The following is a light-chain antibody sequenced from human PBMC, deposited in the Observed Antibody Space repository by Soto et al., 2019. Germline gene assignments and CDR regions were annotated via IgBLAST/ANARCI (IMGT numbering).Light chain of an antibody. J-gene: IGKJ5*01. CDR2: GAS. CDR3: QQRSDWPIT. V-gene: IGKV3-15*01. Sequence: EIVLTQSPDTLSLSPGERATLSCRASQSVSSNLAWYQHKPGQAPRLLTYGASTRATGIPARFSGSGSGTEFTLTISSLQPEDFAVYYCQQRSDWPITFGQGTRLEIK. CDR1: QSVSSN.